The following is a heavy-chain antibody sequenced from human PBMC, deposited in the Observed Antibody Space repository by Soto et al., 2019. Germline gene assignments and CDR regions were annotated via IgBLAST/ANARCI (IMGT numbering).Heavy chain of an antibody. CDR2: VNAGNGNT. D-gene: IGHD6-19*01. V-gene: IGHV1-3*01. J-gene: IGHJ4*02. Sequence: ASVKVSCKASGYTFTSYAMHWVRQAPGQRLEWMGWVNAGNGNTKYSQKFQGRVTITRDTSASTAYMELSSLRSEDTAVYYCAREASSGWYPSFDYWGQGTLVTVSS. CDR3: AREASSGWYPSFDY. CDR1: GYTFTSYA.